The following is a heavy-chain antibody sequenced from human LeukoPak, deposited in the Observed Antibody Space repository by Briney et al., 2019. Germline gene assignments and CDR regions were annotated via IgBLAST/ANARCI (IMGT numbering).Heavy chain of an antibody. CDR1: GFSLSTSGLG. V-gene: IGHV2-5*02. D-gene: IGHD1-14*01. CDR3: AHRPPGGQYRWFDP. CDR2: IYWDDDK. J-gene: IGHJ5*02. Sequence: SGPTLVNPTQTLTLTCTFSGFSLSTSGLGVGWIRQPPGKALEWLALIYWDDDKRYSPSLRSRLTITKDTSKNQVVLTMTNMDPMDTATYYCAHRPPGGQYRWFDPWGQGTLVTVSS.